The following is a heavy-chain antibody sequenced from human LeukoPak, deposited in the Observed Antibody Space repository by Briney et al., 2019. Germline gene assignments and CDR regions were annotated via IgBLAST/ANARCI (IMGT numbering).Heavy chain of an antibody. Sequence: PGGSPRLSCAASGFTFDDYAMHWVRQAPGKGLEWVSGISWNSGSIGYADSAKGRFTISRDNAKNPLYLQMNSLRAEDTALYYCAKSQRGPLNWGRGSFDYWGQGTLVTVSS. V-gene: IGHV3-9*01. D-gene: IGHD7-27*01. CDR2: ISWNSGSI. J-gene: IGHJ4*02. CDR1: GFTFDDYA. CDR3: AKSQRGPLNWGRGSFDY.